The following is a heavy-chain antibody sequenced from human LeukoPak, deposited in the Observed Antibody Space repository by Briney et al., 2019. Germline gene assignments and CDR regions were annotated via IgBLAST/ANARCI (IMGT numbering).Heavy chain of an antibody. CDR2: ISSSGSTI. CDR1: GFTFSDYY. Sequence: PGGSLRLSCAASGFTFSDYYMSWIRQAPGKGLEWVSYISSSGSTIYYADSVKGRFTISRDNAKNSLYLQMNSLRAEDTAVYYCARGGLPAYDILTGYYQSYYFDYWGQGTLVTVSS. J-gene: IGHJ4*02. V-gene: IGHV3-11*01. D-gene: IGHD3-9*01. CDR3: ARGGLPAYDILTGYYQSYYFDY.